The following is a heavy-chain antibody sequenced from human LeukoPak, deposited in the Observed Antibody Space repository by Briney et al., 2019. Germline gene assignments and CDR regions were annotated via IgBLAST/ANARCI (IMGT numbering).Heavy chain of an antibody. CDR1: GYSFSNYW. J-gene: IGHJ4*02. Sequence: GESLKISCKGSGYSFSNYWIGWVRQMPGKGLEYMGIIYPGDSDTRYSPSFQGQVTITADKSSSTAYLQWNSLKASDTAMYYCARPAGRDNYFIDWGQGTLVTVSS. CDR2: IYPGDSDT. D-gene: IGHD5-24*01. V-gene: IGHV5-51*01. CDR3: ARPAGRDNYFID.